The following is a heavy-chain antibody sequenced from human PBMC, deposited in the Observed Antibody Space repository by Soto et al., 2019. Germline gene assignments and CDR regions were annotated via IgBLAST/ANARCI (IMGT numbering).Heavy chain of an antibody. CDR2: ISWNSGSI. V-gene: IGHV3-9*01. CDR3: AKERGTKAYGMDV. Sequence: GGSLRLSCAASGFTFDDYAMHWVRQAPGKGLEWVSGISWNSGSIGYADSVKGRFTISRDNAKNSLYLQMNSLRAEDTALYYCAKERGTKAYGMDVWGQGTTVTVYS. J-gene: IGHJ6*02. CDR1: GFTFDDYA. D-gene: IGHD1-1*01.